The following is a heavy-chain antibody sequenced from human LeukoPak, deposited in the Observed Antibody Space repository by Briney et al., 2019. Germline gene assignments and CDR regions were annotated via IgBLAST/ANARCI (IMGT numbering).Heavy chain of an antibody. J-gene: IGHJ5*02. CDR2: ISAYNGNT. D-gene: IGHD2-2*01. V-gene: IGHV1-18*01. Sequence: GASVKVSCKASGYTFTSYGISWVRQAPGQGLEWMGWISAYNGNTNYAQKLQGRVTMTTDTSTSTAYMELRSLRTDDTAVYYCARYGPTGYCSSTSCSSVWFDPWGQGTLVTVSS. CDR1: GYTFTSYG. CDR3: ARYGPTGYCSSTSCSSVWFDP.